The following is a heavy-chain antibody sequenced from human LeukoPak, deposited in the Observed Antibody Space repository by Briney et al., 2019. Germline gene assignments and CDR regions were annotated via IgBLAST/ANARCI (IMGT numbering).Heavy chain of an antibody. V-gene: IGHV4-59*08. CDR3: ASLLLTGESPFFDY. CDR1: GGSISGYY. CDR2: INYSGRT. Sequence: PSETLSLTCTVSGGSISGYYWTWIRQPPGKGLEWIGYINYSGRTNYKPSLKSRVTISVDTSKNQFSLKLSSVTAADTAVYYCASLLLTGESPFFDYWGQGTLVTVSS. D-gene: IGHD7-27*01. J-gene: IGHJ4*02.